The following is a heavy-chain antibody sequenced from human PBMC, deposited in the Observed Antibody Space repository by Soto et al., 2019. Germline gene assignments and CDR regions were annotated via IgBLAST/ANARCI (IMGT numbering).Heavy chain of an antibody. V-gene: IGHV4-59*01. CDR2: IYYSGST. CDR1: VAYILSSY. D-gene: IGHD3-22*01. Sequence: SATLSLTCTVCVAYILSSYGTWIRQPPGKGLDWIGHIYYSGSTSYNPSLKSRVSISVNTSKKEFSLKLSSVNAADTAVYYCARVIHYYDTSGSYAWSFDSWGQGSLGT. CDR3: ARVIHYYDTSGSYAWSFDS. J-gene: IGHJ4*02.